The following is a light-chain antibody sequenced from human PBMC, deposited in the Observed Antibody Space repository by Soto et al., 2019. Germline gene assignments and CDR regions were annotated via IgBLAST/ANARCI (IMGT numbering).Light chain of an antibody. Sequence: DIVMTQSPLSLPVTPGEPASISCRSSQSLLHTNGYNYLDWYVQKPGQSPHLLIYLTSTRSSGVPDRFSGSGSDTNFTLKISRVEADDVGVYYCMQALQTPRTFGQGTKLVIK. CDR3: MQALQTPRT. J-gene: IGKJ2*02. CDR1: QSLLHTNGYNY. V-gene: IGKV2-28*01. CDR2: LTS.